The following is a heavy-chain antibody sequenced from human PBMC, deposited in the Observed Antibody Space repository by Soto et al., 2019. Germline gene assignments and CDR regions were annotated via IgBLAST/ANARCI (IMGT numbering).Heavy chain of an antibody. CDR1: GGTFSSYT. J-gene: IGHJ5*02. V-gene: IGHV1-69*04. CDR3: ARDCSSTSCYAYP. CDR2: IIPILGIA. D-gene: IGHD2-2*01. Sequence: SVKVSCKASGGTFSSYTISWVRQAPGQGLEWMGRIIPILGIANYAQKFQGRVTITADKSTSTAYMELSSLRSEDTAVYYCARDCSSTSCYAYPWGQGTLVTVSS.